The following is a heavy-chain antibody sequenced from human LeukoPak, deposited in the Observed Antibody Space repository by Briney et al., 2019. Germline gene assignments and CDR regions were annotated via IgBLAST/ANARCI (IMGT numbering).Heavy chain of an antibody. CDR2: INHSGAT. Sequence: PSETLSLTCAVSGGSFNDYYWTWIRQPPGKGLEWIGEINHSGATNYNPSLKSRVIISVDTSKKQFSLRMRSVAAADTAVYYCAREEWELPQPFDYWGQGTLVTVSS. CDR3: AREEWELPQPFDY. D-gene: IGHD1-26*01. CDR1: GGSFNDYY. V-gene: IGHV4-34*01. J-gene: IGHJ4*02.